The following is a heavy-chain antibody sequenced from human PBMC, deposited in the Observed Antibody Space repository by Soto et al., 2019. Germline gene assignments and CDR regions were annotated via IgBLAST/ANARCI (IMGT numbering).Heavy chain of an antibody. CDR3: ARMGSSGWYAGVEWFDP. Sequence: PSETLSLTCAVSGGSISSGGYSWSWIRQPPGKGLEWIGYIYHSGSTYYNPSLKSRVTISVDRSKNQFSLKLSSVTAADTAVYYCARMGSSGWYAGVEWFDPWGQGTLVTVSS. CDR1: GGSISSGGYS. CDR2: IYHSGST. V-gene: IGHV4-30-2*02. J-gene: IGHJ5*02. D-gene: IGHD6-19*01.